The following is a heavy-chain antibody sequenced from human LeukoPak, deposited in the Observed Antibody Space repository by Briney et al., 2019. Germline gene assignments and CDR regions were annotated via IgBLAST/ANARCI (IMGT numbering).Heavy chain of an antibody. Sequence: ASVKVSCKASGYSFTTYDINWVRQATGQGLEWMGWMNPNSGNTGYAQKFQGRVTITRNTSISTAYMELSSLRSEDTAIYYCARARGSGSYYGHDYYYYHYMDVWGKGTTVTVSS. CDR3: ARARGSGSYYGHDYYYYHYMDV. D-gene: IGHD3-10*01. CDR1: GYSFTTYD. V-gene: IGHV1-8*03. CDR2: MNPNSGNT. J-gene: IGHJ6*03.